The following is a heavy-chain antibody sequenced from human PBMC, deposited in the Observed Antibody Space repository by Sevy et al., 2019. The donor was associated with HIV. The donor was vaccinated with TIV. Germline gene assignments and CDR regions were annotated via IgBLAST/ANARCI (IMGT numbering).Heavy chain of an antibody. CDR1: GYSFTDYW. D-gene: IGHD3-10*01. CDR2: IYPGDSET. V-gene: IGHV5-51*01. J-gene: IGHJ5*02. Sequence: GESLKISCKGSGYSFTDYWIGWVRQMPGKGLEWMGIIYPGDSETRYSPSFQGQVTISADKSISTAYLQWSSLEASDTAIYYCAGTKMVRGVINWLDPWGQGTLVTVSS. CDR3: AGTKMVRGVINWLDP.